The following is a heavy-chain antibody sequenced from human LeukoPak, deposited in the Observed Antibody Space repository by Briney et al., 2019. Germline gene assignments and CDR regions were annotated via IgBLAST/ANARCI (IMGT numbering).Heavy chain of an antibody. D-gene: IGHD6-13*01. J-gene: IGHJ4*02. Sequence: GGSLRLSCAASGFTFSSYAMSWVRQAPGKGLEWVSAISGSGGSTYYADSVKGRFTISRDNSKNTLYLQMNSLRAEDTAVYYCAKALWRSSSWYPTDLADYWGQGTRVTVSS. V-gene: IGHV3-23*01. CDR3: AKALWRSSSWYPTDLADY. CDR1: GFTFSSYA. CDR2: ISGSGGST.